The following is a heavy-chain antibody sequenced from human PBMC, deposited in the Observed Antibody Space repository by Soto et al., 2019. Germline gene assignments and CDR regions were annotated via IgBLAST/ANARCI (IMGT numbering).Heavy chain of an antibody. CDR2: IYHSGST. CDR1: GGSISSGGYS. Sequence: SETMSLTCAVSGGSISSGGYSWSWMRQPPGKGLEWIGYIYHSGSTYYNPSLKSRVTISVDRSKNQFSLKLSSVTDADTAVYYCARVPEVWGQGTTVTVSS. J-gene: IGHJ6*02. CDR3: ARVPEV. V-gene: IGHV4-30-2*01.